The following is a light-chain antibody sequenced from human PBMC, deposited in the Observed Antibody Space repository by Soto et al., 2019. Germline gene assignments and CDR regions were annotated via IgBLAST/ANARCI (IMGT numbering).Light chain of an antibody. J-gene: IGKJ1*01. Sequence: EIVLTQSPGTLSLSPGERATLSCRASQSVSSNYLAWYQQKRGQAPRLLIYGASSRATGIPTRFSGSGSGTDFTLTISRLEHEAFAVYYCQQYDTSPRTFGTGTKVEI. CDR1: QSVSSNY. CDR2: GAS. CDR3: QQYDTSPRT. V-gene: IGKV3-20*01.